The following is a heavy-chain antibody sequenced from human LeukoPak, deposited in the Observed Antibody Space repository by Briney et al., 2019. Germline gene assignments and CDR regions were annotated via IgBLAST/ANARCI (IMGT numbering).Heavy chain of an antibody. CDR1: GYTFTSYG. CDR3: ARDYDFLSSYYTDV. Sequence: ASVKVSCKASGYTFTSYGISWVRQAPGQGLEWVGRIIPIFGTANYAQKFQGRVTITTDESTSTAYMELSSLRSEDTAVYYCARDYDFLSSYYTDVWGKGTTVTVSS. J-gene: IGHJ6*03. V-gene: IGHV1-69*05. D-gene: IGHD3-3*01. CDR2: IIPIFGTA.